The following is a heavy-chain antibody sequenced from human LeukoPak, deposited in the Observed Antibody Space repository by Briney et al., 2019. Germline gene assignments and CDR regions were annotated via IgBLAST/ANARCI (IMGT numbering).Heavy chain of an antibody. D-gene: IGHD4-17*01. Sequence: GGSLRLSCTASGFTFDDYTMHWVRQAPGKGLEWVSVFSWGGSTYYADSVQGRFTISRDNSRSSLYLQMNSLRTEDTALYYCAKGPADYARIDNWGQGTLVTVSS. CDR2: FSWGGST. CDR3: AKGPADYARIDN. J-gene: IGHJ4*02. V-gene: IGHV3-43*01. CDR1: GFTFDDYT.